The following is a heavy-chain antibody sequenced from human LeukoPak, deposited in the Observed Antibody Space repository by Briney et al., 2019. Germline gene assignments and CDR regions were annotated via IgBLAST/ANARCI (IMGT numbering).Heavy chain of an antibody. V-gene: IGHV4-39*07. CDR3: ARTPTVTMFWGWFDP. Sequence: SETLSLTCSVTGGSISSSNYYWGWIRQSPGKGLEWIGSIYYSGSTYYNPSLKSRVTISVDTSKNQFSLKLSSVTAADTAVYYCARTPTVTMFWGWFDPWGQGTLVTVSS. D-gene: IGHD4-17*01. J-gene: IGHJ5*02. CDR2: IYYSGST. CDR1: GGSISSSNYY.